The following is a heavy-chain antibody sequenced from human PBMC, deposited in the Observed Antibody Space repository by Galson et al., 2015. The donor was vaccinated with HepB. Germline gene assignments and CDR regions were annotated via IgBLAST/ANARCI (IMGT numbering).Heavy chain of an antibody. J-gene: IGHJ4*02. Sequence: SVKVSCKASGSTFTGYYMHWVRQAPGQGLEWMGWINPNSGGTNYAQKFQGRVTRTRGTSISTAYMELSRLRSDDTTVYYCERGGLELRLDYWGKGTLVTVSS. D-gene: IGHD1-7*01. V-gene: IGHV1-2*02. CDR3: ERGGLELRLDY. CDR1: GSTFTGYY. CDR2: INPNSGGT.